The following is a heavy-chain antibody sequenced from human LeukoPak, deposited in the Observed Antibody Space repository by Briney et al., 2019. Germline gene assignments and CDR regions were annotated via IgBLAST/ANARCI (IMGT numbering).Heavy chain of an antibody. J-gene: IGHJ3*02. CDR1: GFTFSSYG. Sequence: GGSLRLSCAASGFTFSSYGMHWVRQAPGKGLEWVAVISYDGSNKYYADSVKGRFTISRDNSKNTLYLQMNSLRAEDTAVYYCAKAFWSGYYDAFDIWGQGTMVTVSS. CDR2: ISYDGSNK. D-gene: IGHD3-3*01. V-gene: IGHV3-30*18. CDR3: AKAFWSGYYDAFDI.